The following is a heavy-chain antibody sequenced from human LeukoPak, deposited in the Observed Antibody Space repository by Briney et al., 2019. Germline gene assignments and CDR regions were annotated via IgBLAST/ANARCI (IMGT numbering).Heavy chain of an antibody. CDR3: ARDLTGFYYCSGSYYRFDY. CDR1: GFTFSSYS. J-gene: IGHJ4*02. V-gene: IGHV3-21*01. Sequence: GGSLRLSCAASGFTFSSYSMNWVRQAPGKGLEWVSSISSSSSYIYYADSVKGRFTISRDNAKNSLYLQMNSLRAEDTAVYYCARDLTGFYYCSGSYYRFDYWGQGTLVTVSS. D-gene: IGHD3-10*01. CDR2: ISSSSSYI.